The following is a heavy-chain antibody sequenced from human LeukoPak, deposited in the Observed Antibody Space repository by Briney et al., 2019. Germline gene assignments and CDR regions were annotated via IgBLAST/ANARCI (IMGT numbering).Heavy chain of an antibody. V-gene: IGHV3-48*01. D-gene: IGHD1-26*01. CDR2: ISSSSSTI. CDR3: ARDRGGSYSLPFDY. J-gene: IGHJ4*02. Sequence: GGSLRLSCAASGFTFSSYSMNWVRQAPGKGLEWVSFISSSSSTIYYADSVKGRFTISRDNAKNSLYLKMNSLRAEDTAVYYCARDRGGSYSLPFDYWGQGTLVTVSS. CDR1: GFTFSSYS.